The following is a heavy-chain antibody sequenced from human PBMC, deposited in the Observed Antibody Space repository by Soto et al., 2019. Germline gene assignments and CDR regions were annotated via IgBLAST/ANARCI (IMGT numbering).Heavy chain of an antibody. V-gene: IGHV4-4*07. CDR2: IYATGTT. J-gene: IGHJ5*02. D-gene: IGHD1-1*01. Sequence: SETLSLTCTVSGASISGFYWSWIRKSAGKGLEWIGRIYATGTTDYNPSLKSRVMMSVDTSKKQFSLKLRSVTTADTAVYYCVRDGTKTLRDWFDPWGQGISVTVS. CDR3: VRDGTKTLRDWFDP. CDR1: GASISGFY.